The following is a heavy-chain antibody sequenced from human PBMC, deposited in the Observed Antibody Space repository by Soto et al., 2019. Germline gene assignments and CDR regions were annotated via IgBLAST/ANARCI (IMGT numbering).Heavy chain of an antibody. J-gene: IGHJ6*02. D-gene: IGHD2-15*01. CDR1: GYTFTSYG. CDR3: ARSGCSGGSCYVYYYGMDV. V-gene: IGHV1-18*01. CDR2: ISAYNGNT. Sequence: ASAKVSCKASGYTFTSYGISWVRQAPGQGLEWMGWISAYNGNTNYAQKLQGRVTMATDTSTSTAYMELRSLRSDDTAVYYCARSGCSGGSCYVYYYGMDVWGQGTTVTVS.